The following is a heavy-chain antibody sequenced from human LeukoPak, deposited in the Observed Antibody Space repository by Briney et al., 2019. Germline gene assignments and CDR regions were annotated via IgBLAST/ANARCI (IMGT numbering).Heavy chain of an antibody. D-gene: IGHD6-6*01. V-gene: IGHV3-23*01. CDR3: EKTSRAARTAFDH. CDR1: GFTFSIYA. CDR2: ISGSGGST. J-gene: IGHJ4*02. Sequence: GGSLRLSCAASGFTFSIYAMSWVRQAPGKGLEWVSGISGSGGSTDYADSVKGRFTISRDNSKNTLYLQMNSLRAEDTAIYYCEKTSRAARTAFDHWGQGTLVTVSS.